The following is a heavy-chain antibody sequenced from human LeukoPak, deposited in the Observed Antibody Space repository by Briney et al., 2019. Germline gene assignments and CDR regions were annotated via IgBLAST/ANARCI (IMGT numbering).Heavy chain of an antibody. V-gene: IGHV4-4*09. CDR2: IYTSGST. CDR1: SGSISSYY. D-gene: IGHD3-10*01. J-gene: IGHJ4*02. Sequence: PSETLSLTCTVSSGSISSYYWSWIRQPPGKGLEWIGYIYTSGSTNYNPSLKSRVTISVDTSKNQLSLKLSSVTAADTAVYYCARHGSYGSFDYWGQGTLVTVSS. CDR3: ARHGSYGSFDY.